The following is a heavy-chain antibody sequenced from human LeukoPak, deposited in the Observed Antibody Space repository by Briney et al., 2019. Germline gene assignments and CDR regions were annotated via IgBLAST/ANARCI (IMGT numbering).Heavy chain of an antibody. CDR1: GGSISSYY. CDR3: ARANRDFWSGSFDY. Sequence: SETLSLTCTVSGGSISSYYWSWIRQPPGKGLEWIGYIYYSGSTNYNPSLKSRVTISIDTSKNQFSLKMSSLTAADTAVYYCARANRDFWSGSFDYWGQGTLVTVSS. V-gene: IGHV4-59*01. D-gene: IGHD3-3*01. CDR2: IYYSGST. J-gene: IGHJ4*02.